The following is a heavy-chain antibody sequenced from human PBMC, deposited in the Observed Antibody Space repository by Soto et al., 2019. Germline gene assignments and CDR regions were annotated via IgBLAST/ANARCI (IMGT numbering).Heavy chain of an antibody. J-gene: IGHJ4*02. CDR2: INTDGSST. Sequence: EVQLVESGGGLVQPGGSLRLSCAASGLTFSSYWMHWVRQAPGKGLVWVSRINTDGSSTTYADSVKGRFTISRDNTKNTLYLQMNSLRVDDTAVYYCARASGSHIHFDYWGQGTLVTVSS. CDR3: ARASGSHIHFDY. D-gene: IGHD1-26*01. CDR1: GLTFSSYW. V-gene: IGHV3-74*01.